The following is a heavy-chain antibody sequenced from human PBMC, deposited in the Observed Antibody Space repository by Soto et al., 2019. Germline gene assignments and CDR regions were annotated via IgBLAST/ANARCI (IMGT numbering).Heavy chain of an antibody. CDR3: AKEDLEDYYDSSGYYYSGNY. D-gene: IGHD3-22*01. CDR1: GFTFSSYG. J-gene: IGHJ4*02. Sequence: PGGSLRRSWAASGFTFSSYGMHWVRQAPGKGLEWVAVISYDGSNKYYADSVKGRFTISRDNSKNTLYLQMNSLRAEDTAVYYCAKEDLEDYYDSSGYYYSGNYWGQGTLVTVSS. V-gene: IGHV3-30*18. CDR2: ISYDGSNK.